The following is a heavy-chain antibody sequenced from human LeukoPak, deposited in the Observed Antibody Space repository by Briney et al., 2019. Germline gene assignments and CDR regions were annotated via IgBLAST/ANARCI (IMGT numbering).Heavy chain of an antibody. CDR1: GYTFSSYW. Sequence: GGSLRLSCAASGYTFSSYWMSWVRQAPGKGLEWVANIKQDGSEKYYVDSVKGRFTVSRDNAKNSLYLQMNSLRAEDTAVYYCARWQLERPYHFDCWGQGALVTVSS. J-gene: IGHJ4*02. V-gene: IGHV3-7*01. D-gene: IGHD1-1*01. CDR3: ARWQLERPYHFDC. CDR2: IKQDGSEK.